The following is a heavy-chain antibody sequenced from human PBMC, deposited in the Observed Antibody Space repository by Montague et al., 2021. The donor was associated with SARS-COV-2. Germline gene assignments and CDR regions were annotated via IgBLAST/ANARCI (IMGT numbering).Heavy chain of an antibody. D-gene: IGHD3-22*01. J-gene: IGHJ4*02. CDR2: INHRGTS. CDR1: GGSFTDYY. V-gene: IGHV4-34*01. Sequence: SETLSLTCAVYGGSFTDYYWSWVRQPPGKGLEWIGGINHRGTSNYNPSLKSRVSISVDTSKNQFSLYLGSVTAADTAVYYCARGRQHFNMIVVVMTGGEYYFDYWAQGTLVTVSS. CDR3: ARGRQHFNMIVVVMTGGEYYFDY.